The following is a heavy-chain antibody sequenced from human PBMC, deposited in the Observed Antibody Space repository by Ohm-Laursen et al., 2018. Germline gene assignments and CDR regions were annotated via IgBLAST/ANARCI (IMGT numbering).Heavy chain of an antibody. D-gene: IGHD3-16*02. J-gene: IGHJ4*02. CDR3: AKDFAFGGVIVTFDY. V-gene: IGHV3-23*01. CDR1: GFTFSSYA. Sequence: SLRLSCTASGFTFSSYAMSWVRQAPGKGLEWVSAISGSGGSTYYADSVKGRFTISRDNSKNTLYLQMNSLRAEDTAVYYCAKDFAFGGVIVTFDYWGQGTLVTVSS. CDR2: ISGSGGST.